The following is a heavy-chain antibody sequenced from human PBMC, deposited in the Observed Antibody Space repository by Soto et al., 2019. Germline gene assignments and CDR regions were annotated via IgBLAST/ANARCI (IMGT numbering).Heavy chain of an antibody. CDR3: ARYYDFWSGYPGDAFDI. J-gene: IGHJ3*02. D-gene: IGHD3-3*01. V-gene: IGHV3-7*01. CDR1: GFTFSSYW. Sequence: PGGSLTLSCAASGFTFSSYWMSWVLQAPGKGLEWVANIKQDGSEKYYVDSVKGRFTISRDNAKNSLYLQMNSLRAEDTAVYYCARYYDFWSGYPGDAFDIWGQGTMVTVSS. CDR2: IKQDGSEK.